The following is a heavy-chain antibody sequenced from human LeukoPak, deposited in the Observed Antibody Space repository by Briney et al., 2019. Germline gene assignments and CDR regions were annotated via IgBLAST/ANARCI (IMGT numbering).Heavy chain of an antibody. Sequence: GGSLRLSCAASGVTFSSYGTSWVRQAPGKGLEWVANIKTDGSLTYYVDSVKGRFTISRDNAKNSLYLQMNSLRAEDTAVYYCARDLNWETYWGQGTLVSVSS. J-gene: IGHJ4*02. CDR1: GVTFSSYG. CDR3: ARDLNWETY. CDR2: IKTDGSLT. D-gene: IGHD7-27*01. V-gene: IGHV3-7*01.